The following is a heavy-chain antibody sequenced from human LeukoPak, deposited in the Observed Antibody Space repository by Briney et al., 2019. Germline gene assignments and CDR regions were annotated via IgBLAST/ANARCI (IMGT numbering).Heavy chain of an antibody. CDR3: TRDIYGDGDY. CDR2: IRSKAYGGTT. Sequence: GSLLLSCTGSGFTFGDYLMSWFRQAPGKGLEWVGFIRSKAYGGTTEYAASVKGRFTISRDESKSIAYLQMNSLKTEDTAVYYCTRDIYGDGDYWGQGTLVTVSS. V-gene: IGHV3-49*03. D-gene: IGHD4-17*01. J-gene: IGHJ4*02. CDR1: GFTFGDYL.